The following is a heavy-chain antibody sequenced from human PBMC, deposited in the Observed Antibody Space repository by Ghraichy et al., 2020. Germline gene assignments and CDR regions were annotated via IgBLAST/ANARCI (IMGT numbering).Heavy chain of an antibody. CDR3: ESLGDYYDSSGNDY. V-gene: IGHV4-39*01. CDR1: GGSISSSSYY. D-gene: IGHD3-22*01. Sequence: SETLSLTCTVSGGSISSSSYYWGWIRQPPGKGLEWIGSIYYSGSTYYNPSLKSRVTISVDTSKNQFSLKLSSVTAAETAVYYCESLGDYYDSSGNDYWGQGTLVTVSS. CDR2: IYYSGST. J-gene: IGHJ4*02.